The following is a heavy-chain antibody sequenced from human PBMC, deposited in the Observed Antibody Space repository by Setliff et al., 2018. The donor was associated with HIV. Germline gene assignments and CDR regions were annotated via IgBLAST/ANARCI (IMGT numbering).Heavy chain of an antibody. CDR1: GGSISSGSYY. J-gene: IGHJ6*03. D-gene: IGHD1-1*01. V-gene: IGHV4-61*09. CDR2: IYTTGST. CDR3: ALGTYYYYMDV. Sequence: PSETLSLTCTVSGGSISSGSYYWTWIRQPAGKGLEWIGHIYTTGSTNYNPSLKSRVTISVDTSKNQLSLKLSSVTAADTAVYYCALGTYYYYMDVWGKGTTVTVS.